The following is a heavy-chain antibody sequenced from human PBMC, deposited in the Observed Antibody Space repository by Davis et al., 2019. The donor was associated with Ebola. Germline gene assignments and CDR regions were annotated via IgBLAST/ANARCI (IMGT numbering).Heavy chain of an antibody. V-gene: IGHV1-2*05. CDR3: ARAAFGGVNDAFDI. J-gene: IGHJ3*02. CDR2: INPKSGGT. Sequence: ASVQVSCKASGYTFTGFYMHWVRQAPGQGPEWMGRINPKSGGTNYAQKFQGRVTMTRDTSINTAYMELSRLRSDASVVYYCARAAFGGVNDAFDIWGQGTMVTVSS. CDR1: GYTFTGFY. D-gene: IGHD3-16*01.